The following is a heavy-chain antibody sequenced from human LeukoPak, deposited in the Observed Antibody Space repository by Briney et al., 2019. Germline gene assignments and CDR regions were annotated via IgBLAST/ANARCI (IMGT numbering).Heavy chain of an antibody. Sequence: PGGSLRLSCAASGFTFSSYGMHWVRQAPGKGLGWVAVISYDGSNKYYADSVKGRFTISRDNSKNTLYLQMNSLRAEDTAVYYCAKDALSRYYDSSGYPTFVDYWGQGTLVTVSS. J-gene: IGHJ4*02. CDR1: GFTFSSYG. CDR2: ISYDGSNK. V-gene: IGHV3-30*18. D-gene: IGHD3-22*01. CDR3: AKDALSRYYDSSGYPTFVDY.